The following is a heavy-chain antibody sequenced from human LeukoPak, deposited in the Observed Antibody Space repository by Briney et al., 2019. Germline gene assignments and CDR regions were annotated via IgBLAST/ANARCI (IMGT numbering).Heavy chain of an antibody. Sequence: GGSLRLSCAASGFTFTNYAMSWVRQAPGKGLMWVSQISTDGSQTFYADSVKGRFTISRDNAKNTLFLQMDSLRPEDTAVYYCVRSLRSADFWGQGTLVTVSS. CDR1: GFTFTNYA. CDR3: VRSLRSADF. J-gene: IGHJ4*02. V-gene: IGHV3-74*01. CDR2: ISTDGSQT.